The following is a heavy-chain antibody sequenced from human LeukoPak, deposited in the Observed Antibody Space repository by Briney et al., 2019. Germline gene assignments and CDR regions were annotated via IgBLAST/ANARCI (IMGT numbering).Heavy chain of an antibody. CDR3: ARARMVRGVTIDY. J-gene: IGHJ4*02. V-gene: IGHV4-31*03. CDR1: GGSISSGGYY. D-gene: IGHD3-10*01. Sequence: SQTLPLTCTVSGGSISSGGYYWSWIRQHPGKGLEWIGYIYYSGSTYYNPSLKSRVTISVDTSKNQFSLKLSSVTAADTAVYYCARARMVRGVTIDYWGQGTLVTVSS. CDR2: IYYSGST.